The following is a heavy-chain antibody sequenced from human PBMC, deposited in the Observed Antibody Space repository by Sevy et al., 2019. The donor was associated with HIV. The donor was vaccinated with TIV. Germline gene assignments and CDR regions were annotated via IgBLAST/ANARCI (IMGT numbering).Heavy chain of an antibody. D-gene: IGHD6-13*01. CDR2: IRSDGSDK. CDR3: AKDLAGPGRRYFDY. J-gene: IGHJ4*02. CDR1: GFTFSNFG. Sequence: GGSLRLSCTASGFTFSNFGMHWVRQVPGKGLEWVTFIRSDGSDKYYAASVKGRFTISRDDSKNTLYLQTDSLRAEDTAIYYCAKDLAGPGRRYFDYWGQGTLVTVSS. V-gene: IGHV3-30*02.